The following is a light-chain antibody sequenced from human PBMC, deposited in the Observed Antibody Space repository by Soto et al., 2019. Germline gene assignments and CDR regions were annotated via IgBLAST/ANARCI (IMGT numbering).Light chain of an antibody. CDR3: QQYNNWPPWT. CDR2: GAS. J-gene: IGKJ1*01. Sequence: DIVLTQSPATLSLSPGERAILSCRASQSVSSSYLAWYQQKPGQAPRLLIYGASTRASGIPARFSGSGSGTEFTLTIRGLQSEDFAVYDCQQYNNWPPWTCGQGTTVAIK. CDR1: QSVSSSY. V-gene: IGKV3-15*01.